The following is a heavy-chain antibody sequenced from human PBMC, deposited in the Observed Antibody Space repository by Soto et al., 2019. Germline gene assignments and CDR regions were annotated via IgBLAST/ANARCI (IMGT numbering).Heavy chain of an antibody. CDR2: IIPVFGTA. J-gene: IGHJ6*02. CDR1: GGSLSNYG. Sequence: ASVKVSCKASGGSLSNYGISWVRQAPGQGLEWMGGIIPVFGTANYAQKFQGRVTITADESTSIVYMDVTSLRSEDTAVYYCARGDATKIVVTTYYAMDVWGQGTTVTISS. D-gene: IGHD3-9*01. CDR3: ARGDATKIVVTTYYAMDV. V-gene: IGHV1-69*13.